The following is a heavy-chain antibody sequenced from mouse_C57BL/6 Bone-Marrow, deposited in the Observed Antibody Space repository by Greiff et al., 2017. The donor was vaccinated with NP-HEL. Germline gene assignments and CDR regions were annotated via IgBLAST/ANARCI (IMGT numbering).Heavy chain of an antibody. CDR1: GYTFTDYY. J-gene: IGHJ2*01. V-gene: IGHV1-19*01. CDR3: AREGVYYGNYVDY. D-gene: IGHD2-1*01. CDR2: INPYNGGT. Sequence: VQLQQSGPVLVKPGASVKMSCKASGYTFTDYYMNWVKQSHGKSLEWIGVINPYNGGTSYNQKFKGKATLTVDKSSSTAYMELNSLTYEDSAVYYCAREGVYYGNYVDYWGQGTTLTVSS.